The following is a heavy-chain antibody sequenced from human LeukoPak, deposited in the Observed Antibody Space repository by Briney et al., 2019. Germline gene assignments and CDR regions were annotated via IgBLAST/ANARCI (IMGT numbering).Heavy chain of an antibody. V-gene: IGHV3-23*01. J-gene: IGHJ4*02. CDR1: GFGFSNYA. D-gene: IGHD6-19*01. CDR2: ISGSGGST. CDR3: ARDLEQWLVLGVFDY. Sequence: GGSLRLSCAASGFGFSNYAMSWVRQAPGKGLEWVSGISGSGGSTYYADSVKGRFTISRDNSKNTLYLQMNSLRAEDTAVYYCARDLEQWLVLGVFDYWGQGTLVTVSS.